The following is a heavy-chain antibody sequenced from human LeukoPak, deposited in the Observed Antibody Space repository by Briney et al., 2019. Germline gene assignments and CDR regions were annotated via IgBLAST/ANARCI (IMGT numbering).Heavy chain of an antibody. D-gene: IGHD6-13*01. Sequence: PGGSLRLSCAASGFTFSSYGMHWVRQAPGKGLEWVAVISYDGSNKYYADSVKGRFTISRDNSKNTLYLQMNSLRAEDTAVYYCAKAVTDSSSSEYFQHWGQGTLVTVSS. CDR2: ISYDGSNK. J-gene: IGHJ1*01. V-gene: IGHV3-30*18. CDR3: AKAVTDSSSSEYFQH. CDR1: GFTFSSYG.